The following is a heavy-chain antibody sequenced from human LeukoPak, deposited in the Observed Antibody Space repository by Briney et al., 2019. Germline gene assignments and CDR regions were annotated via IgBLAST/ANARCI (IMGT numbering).Heavy chain of an antibody. CDR2: INPNNGGT. CDR1: GYTFTCYY. Sequence: ASVKVSCKTSGYTFTCYYLHWVRQAPGQGLEWMGWINPNNGGTNYAQKFQGRVTMTRDTSISAAYMELTRLRSDDTAVYYCARDLGGYSGYRASCDYWGQGTLVTVSS. CDR3: ARDLGGYSGYRASCDY. J-gene: IGHJ4*02. V-gene: IGHV1-2*02. D-gene: IGHD5-12*01.